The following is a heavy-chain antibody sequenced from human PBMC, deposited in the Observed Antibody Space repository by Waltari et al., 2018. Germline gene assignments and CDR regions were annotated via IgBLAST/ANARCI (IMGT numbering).Heavy chain of an antibody. CDR2: VTSDDKT. J-gene: IGHJ4*02. CDR1: AFRGGSTD. CDR3: ARDKGVEPTTRFDY. Sequence: EVQLVESGGGLIQPGGSRRLSCAASAFRGGSTDMTWVRQAPGKGLEWLSIVTSDDKTYYADSVKGRFTISRDNSKNTLYLEMSSLTAEDTAVYYCARDKGVEPTTRFDYWGQGTLVTVSS. D-gene: IGHD1-26*01. V-gene: IGHV3-53*01.